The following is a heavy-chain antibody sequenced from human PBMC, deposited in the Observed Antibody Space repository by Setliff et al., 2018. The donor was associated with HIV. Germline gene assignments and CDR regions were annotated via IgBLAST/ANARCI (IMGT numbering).Heavy chain of an antibody. D-gene: IGHD3-10*02. V-gene: IGHV3-23*01. CDR2: ISGSGSST. J-gene: IGHJ5*02. CDR3: AKDLVRGLNNWFDP. CDR1: GFTFSNNW. Sequence: GGSLRLSCAASGFTFSNNWMAWVRLAPGKGLEWVSVISGSGSSTYYADFVKGRFTISRDNSKNTLYLQMNSLRAEDTAVYYCAKDLVRGLNNWFDPWGQGTLVTVSS.